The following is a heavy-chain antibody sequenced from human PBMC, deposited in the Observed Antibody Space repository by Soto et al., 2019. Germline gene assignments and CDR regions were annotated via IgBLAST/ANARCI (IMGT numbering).Heavy chain of an antibody. CDR2: IYYSGSS. Sequence: PPETLSPTCTFSGGSISSGGYYWSWIRQHPVKGLEWIGYIYYSGSSYYNPSLNSRVTISVDTSKNQFSLKLSSLTAADTAVYYCARSTNCGGDCYSPHTYYFDYWGQGTLVTVSS. CDR1: GGSISSGGYY. J-gene: IGHJ4*02. D-gene: IGHD2-21*02. CDR3: ARSTNCGGDCYSPHTYYFDY. V-gene: IGHV4-31*03.